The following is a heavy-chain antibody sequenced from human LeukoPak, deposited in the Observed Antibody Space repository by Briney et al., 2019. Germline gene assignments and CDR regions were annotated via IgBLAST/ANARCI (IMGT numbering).Heavy chain of an antibody. Sequence: LTGGSLRLSCAASGFTFDGYSMHWVRQAPGKGLEWVSGISWNSGSIGYADSVKGRFTISRDNAKNSLYLQMSSLRAEDTALYYCAKEGVVVAATEGHWFDPWGQGTLVTVSS. CDR1: GFTFDGYS. CDR2: ISWNSGSI. J-gene: IGHJ5*02. V-gene: IGHV3-9*01. D-gene: IGHD2-15*01. CDR3: AKEGVVVAATEGHWFDP.